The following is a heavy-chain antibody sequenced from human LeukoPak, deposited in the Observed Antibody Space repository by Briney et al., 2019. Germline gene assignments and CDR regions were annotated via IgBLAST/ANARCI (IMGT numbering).Heavy chain of an antibody. CDR3: ARHRVSRGYDAFDI. V-gene: IGHV5-51*01. D-gene: IGHD3-10*01. CDR2: INPGDSDT. CDR1: GYTFTTYW. J-gene: IGHJ3*02. Sequence: GESLKISCKGSGYTFTTYWIGWVRQMPGKGLEWMGIINPGDSDTTYSPSFQGQVTISADKSISTAYLQWSSLKASDTAMYYCARHRVSRGYDAFDIWGQGTMVTVSS.